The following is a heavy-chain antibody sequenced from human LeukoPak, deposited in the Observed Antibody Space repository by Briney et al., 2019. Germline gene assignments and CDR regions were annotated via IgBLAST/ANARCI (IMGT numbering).Heavy chain of an antibody. Sequence: PGGSLRLSCATSGFTFSGSAIHWVRQASGKGLEWVGRIRSKANSYATTDVASVKGRFTISRDDSKNTAYLQMNSLKTEDTAVYYCTRPSYDSSVSGGVYWGQGTLVTVSS. CDR3: TRPSYDSSVSGGVY. V-gene: IGHV3-73*01. J-gene: IGHJ4*02. CDR2: IRSKANSYAT. D-gene: IGHD3-22*01. CDR1: GFTFSGSA.